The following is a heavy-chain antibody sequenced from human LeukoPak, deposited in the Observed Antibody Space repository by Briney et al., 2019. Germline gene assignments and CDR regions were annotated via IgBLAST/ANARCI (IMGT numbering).Heavy chain of an antibody. CDR3: ARDGGWDYDTSGYYLHAFDI. CDR1: GFIFRTYS. V-gene: IGHV3-21*01. J-gene: IGHJ3*02. Sequence: GGSLRLSCAASGFIFRTYSMNWVRQAPGEGLEWDSSISSSTKYIYYADSLKGRFTISRDNAKNSLYLQMNSLRAEDTAVYYCARDGGWDYDTSGYYLHAFDIWGQGTMVTVSS. CDR2: ISSSTKYI. D-gene: IGHD3-22*01.